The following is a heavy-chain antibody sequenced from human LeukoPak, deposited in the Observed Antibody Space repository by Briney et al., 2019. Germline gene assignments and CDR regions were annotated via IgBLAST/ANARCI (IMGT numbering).Heavy chain of an antibody. CDR1: GFTFSSYA. D-gene: IGHD4-23*01. CDR2: ISGSGDNT. V-gene: IGHV3-23*01. CDR3: AKYAPPTTAVTRYFDS. J-gene: IGHJ4*02. Sequence: GGSLRLSCAASGFTFSSYAMSWVRQAPGKGLEWVSGISGSGDNTYYADSVKGRFTISRDNSKNTLYLQMNSLRADDTAVYYCAKYAPPTTAVTRYFDSWGRGTLVTVS.